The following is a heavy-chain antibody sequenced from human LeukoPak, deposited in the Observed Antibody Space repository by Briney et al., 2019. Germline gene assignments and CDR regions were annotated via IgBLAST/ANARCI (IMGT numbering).Heavy chain of an antibody. V-gene: IGHV3-11*04. CDR1: GFTFSDYY. CDR3: AQDMGWQQFDQ. D-gene: IGHD5-24*01. CDR2: ISSSGSTI. Sequence: AGGSLRLSCAASGFTFSDYYMSWIRQAPGKGLEWVSYISSSGSTIYYADSVKGRFTISRDNARNSLYLQMNSLTVDDTAVYYCAQDMGWQQFDQWGQGTLVTVSS. J-gene: IGHJ4*02.